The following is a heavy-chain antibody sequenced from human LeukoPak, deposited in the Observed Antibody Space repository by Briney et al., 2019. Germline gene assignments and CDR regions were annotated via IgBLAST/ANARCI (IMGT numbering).Heavy chain of an antibody. CDR2: FDPEDGET. D-gene: IGHD5-18*01. CDR1: GYTLTELS. V-gene: IGHV1-24*01. J-gene: IGHJ4*02. CDR3: ATTRPLDTATFLFDY. Sequence: GASVKVSCKVSGYTLTELSMHWVRQAPGKGLEWMGGFDPEDGETIYAQKFQGRVTMTEDTSTDTAYMELSSLRSEDTAVYYCATTRPLDTATFLFDYWGQGTLVTVSS.